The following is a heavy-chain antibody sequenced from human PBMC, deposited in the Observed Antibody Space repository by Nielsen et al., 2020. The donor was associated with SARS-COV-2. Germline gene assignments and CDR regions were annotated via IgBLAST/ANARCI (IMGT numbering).Heavy chain of an antibody. Sequence: ETLSLTCAASGFTFGDSIIHWVRQASGKGLAWVGRVRSKTNNYETAYAASVKGRFTISRDESKNMAYLQMTSLKTEDTAVYYCKHYYERDVWGQGTTVTVSS. CDR1: GFTFGDSI. CDR3: KHYYERDV. V-gene: IGHV3-73*01. J-gene: IGHJ6*02. CDR2: VRSKTNNYET.